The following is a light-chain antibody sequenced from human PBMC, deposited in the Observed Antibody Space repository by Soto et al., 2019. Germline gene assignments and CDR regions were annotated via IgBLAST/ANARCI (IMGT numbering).Light chain of an antibody. V-gene: IGLV1-44*01. J-gene: IGLJ3*02. CDR3: AAWNDSLNGVV. CDR2: TTN. CDR1: SSTIGSKT. Sequence: QSVLTQPPSASGTPGQRVTISCSGSSSTIGSKTLNWYQHLPGSAPKLLIYTTNQRPSGVPDRFSGSKSGTSASLAISGLQPEDEADYYCAAWNDSLNGVVFGVGTKVTVL.